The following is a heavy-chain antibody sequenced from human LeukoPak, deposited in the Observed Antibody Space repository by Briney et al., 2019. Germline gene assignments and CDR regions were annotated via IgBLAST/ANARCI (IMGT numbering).Heavy chain of an antibody. V-gene: IGHV3-48*03. CDR2: ISSSGSTI. Sequence: AGSLRLSCAASGFTFSSYEMDWVRQAPGKGVEWVSYISSSGSTIYYADSVKGRFTISRDNAKNSLYLQMKRLTAEDTAVYYCARYPQYYYYYYMDVWGKGTTVTISS. J-gene: IGHJ6*03. CDR3: ARYPQYYYYYYMDV. CDR1: GFTFSSYE.